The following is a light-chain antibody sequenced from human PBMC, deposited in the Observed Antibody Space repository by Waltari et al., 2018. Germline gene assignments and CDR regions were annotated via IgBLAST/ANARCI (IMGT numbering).Light chain of an antibody. J-gene: IGKJ2*01. CDR3: QQYYSTPNT. Sequence: DIVMTQSPDSLGVSLGERATINCTSSQIVLHTNNKDYLAWYQQKPGQPPKLLIYWASTREFGVPDRFSGSGSGTSLTLTISSLQAEDVAVYYCQQYYSTPNTFGQGTKLEIK. CDR1: QIVLHTNNKDY. CDR2: WAS. V-gene: IGKV4-1*01.